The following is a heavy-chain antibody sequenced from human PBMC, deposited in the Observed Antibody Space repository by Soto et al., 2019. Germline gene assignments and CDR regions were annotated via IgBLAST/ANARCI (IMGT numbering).Heavy chain of an antibody. CDR2: ISYDESNK. Sequence: GGSLRLSCAASGVTFSSYGMHWVRQAPGKGLEWVAVISYDESNKYYADSVKGRFTISRDNSKNTVYLQMNSLRAEDTAVYYCAKDPSGSYGSDWGQGTLVTVSS. J-gene: IGHJ4*02. V-gene: IGHV3-30*18. D-gene: IGHD1-26*01. CDR3: AKDPSGSYGSD. CDR1: GVTFSSYG.